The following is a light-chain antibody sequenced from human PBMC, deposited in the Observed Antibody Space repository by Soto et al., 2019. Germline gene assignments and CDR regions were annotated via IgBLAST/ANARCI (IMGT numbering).Light chain of an antibody. J-gene: IGKJ1*01. CDR1: QYISSW. Sequence: DIQMTQSPSTLSASVGDRVTITCRASQYISSWLAWYQQKPGKAPKLLIYKASSLESGVPSRFSGSGSGTEFTLTISSLQPDDFATYYCQQYNSQSTCGQGTKVEIK. V-gene: IGKV1-5*03. CDR3: QQYNSQST. CDR2: KAS.